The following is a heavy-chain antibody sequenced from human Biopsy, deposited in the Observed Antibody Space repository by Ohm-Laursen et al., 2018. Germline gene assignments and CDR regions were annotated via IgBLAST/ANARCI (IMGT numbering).Heavy chain of an antibody. J-gene: IGHJ6*02. CDR3: ARTPILIVSAGLVYRHRRHLQGMDV. CDR1: GFSLSARRMR. CDR2: VSWADYK. D-gene: IGHD6-13*01. V-gene: IGHV2-70*04. Sequence: TQTLPLTCSFSGFSLSARRMRVSWIRQAPGKALEWLARVSWADYKAHRASPQTKLSISKDTSNDQVVLTVNNVDPADTATYYCARTPILIVSAGLVYRHRRHLQGMDVWGQGIAVTVS.